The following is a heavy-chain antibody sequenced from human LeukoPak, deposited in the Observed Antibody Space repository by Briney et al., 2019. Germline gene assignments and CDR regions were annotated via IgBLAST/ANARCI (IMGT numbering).Heavy chain of an antibody. CDR3: ARDMSRDGYNSGAFDI. V-gene: IGHV4-31*03. D-gene: IGHD5-24*01. CDR1: GGSMSRGTYY. J-gene: IGHJ3*02. Sequence: PSQTLSLTCTVSGGSMSRGTYYWSWVRQHPGTGLEWIGSIYFSGSTYYNPSLKSRLIISVDTSKNQFSLKLSSVTAADTAVYYCARDMSRDGYNSGAFDIWGQGTMVTVSS. CDR2: IYFSGST.